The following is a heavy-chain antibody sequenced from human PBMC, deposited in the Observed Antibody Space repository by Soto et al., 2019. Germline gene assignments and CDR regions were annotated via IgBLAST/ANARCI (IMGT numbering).Heavy chain of an antibody. CDR3: ARDEGFFCSSTSCYRFDP. J-gene: IGHJ5*02. CDR1: GGSISSGGYY. Sequence: QVQLQESGPGLVKPSQTLSLTCTVSGGSISSGGYYWSWIRQHPGKGLEWIGYIYYSGSTYYNPSPKSRVTISVETSKNQFSLKLSSVTAADTAVYYCARDEGFFCSSTSCYRFDPWGQGTLVTVSS. V-gene: IGHV4-31*03. D-gene: IGHD2-2*02. CDR2: IYYSGST.